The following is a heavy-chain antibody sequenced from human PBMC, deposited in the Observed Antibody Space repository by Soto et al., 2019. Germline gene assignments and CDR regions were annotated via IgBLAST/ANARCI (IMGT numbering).Heavy chain of an antibody. J-gene: IGHJ4*02. V-gene: IGHV4-59*01. CDR3: VRSGHTFGGVV. CDR1: GGSLSSFY. CDR2: MYYSGSS. D-gene: IGHD3-16*01. Sequence: SETLSLTCSVSGGSLSSFYGSWIRQPPGKGLEWIGYMYYSGSSNYNPSLKSRVTISIDTSKNQISLKLSSVTAADTAVYYCVRSGHTFGGVVWGQGTLVTVSS.